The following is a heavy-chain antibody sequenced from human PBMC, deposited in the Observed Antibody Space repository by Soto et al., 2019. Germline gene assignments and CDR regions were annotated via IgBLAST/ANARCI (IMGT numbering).Heavy chain of an antibody. CDR3: ARVRGYCTNGVCYTVDY. CDR2: IYYSGST. Sequence: SSETLSLTCTVSGGSISSGGYYWSWIRQHPGKGLEWIGYIYYSGSTYYNPSLKSRVTISVDTSKNQFSLKLSSVTAADTAVYYCARVRGYCTNGVCYTVDYWGQGTLVTVSS. CDR1: GGSISSGGYY. V-gene: IGHV4-31*03. J-gene: IGHJ4*02. D-gene: IGHD2-8*01.